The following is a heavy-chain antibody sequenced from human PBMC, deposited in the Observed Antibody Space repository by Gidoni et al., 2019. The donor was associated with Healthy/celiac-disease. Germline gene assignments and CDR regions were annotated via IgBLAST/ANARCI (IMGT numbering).Heavy chain of an antibody. D-gene: IGHD3-10*01. Sequence: QLQLQESGPGLVKPSATLSLTCTVSVGSISSSSYYCGWIRQPPGKGLEWIGSIYYSGSTYYNPSLKSRVTISVDTSKNQFSLKLSSVTAADTAVYYCARHAPEGYYYGSGSSYGMDVWGQGTTVTVSS. CDR2: IYYSGST. V-gene: IGHV4-39*01. CDR1: VGSISSSSYY. CDR3: ARHAPEGYYYGSGSSYGMDV. J-gene: IGHJ6*02.